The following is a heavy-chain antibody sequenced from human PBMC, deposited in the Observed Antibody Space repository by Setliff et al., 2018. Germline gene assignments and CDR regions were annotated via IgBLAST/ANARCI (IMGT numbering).Heavy chain of an antibody. V-gene: IGHV1-24*01. D-gene: IGHD5-18*01. CDR3: ATSVSWIQLVLYPQGHPEPFDY. Sequence: ASVKVSCKVSGYTLTELSMHWVRQAPGKGLEWMGGFDPEDGETIYAQKFQGRVAMTEDTSTDTAYMELSSLRSEDTAVYYCATSVSWIQLVLYPQGHPEPFDYWGQGTLVTVSS. CDR1: GYTLTELS. J-gene: IGHJ4*02. CDR2: FDPEDGET.